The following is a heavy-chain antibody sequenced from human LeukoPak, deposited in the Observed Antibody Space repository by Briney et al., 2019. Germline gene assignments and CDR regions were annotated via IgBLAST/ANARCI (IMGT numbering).Heavy chain of an antibody. CDR2: IDISGTYI. D-gene: IGHD1-26*01. V-gene: IGHV3-21*01. CDR1: GFILSDYN. Sequence: GGSLRLSCEAPGFILSDYNMNWVRQAPGKGLEWVSFIDISGTYITYADSVKGRFTISRDSANSLYLEMNSLRVEDTAVYYCARDVSATTRAYDYWGQGTLVTVSS. CDR3: ARDVSATTRAYDY. J-gene: IGHJ4*02.